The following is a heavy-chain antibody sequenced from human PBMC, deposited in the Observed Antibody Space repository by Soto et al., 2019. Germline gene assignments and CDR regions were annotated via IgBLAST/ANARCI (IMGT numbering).Heavy chain of an antibody. Sequence: EVQLVESGGGLVQPGGSLRLSCAASGFTFSSYSMNWVRPAPGKGLEWVSYISSSSSTIYYADSVKGRCTISSDNANISLYLQMNSLRDEYTAVYYCARYPDYGDYYYYYYYGMDVWGQGTTVTVSS. CDR1: GFTFSSYS. CDR3: ARYPDYGDYYYYYYYGMDV. CDR2: ISSSSSTI. D-gene: IGHD4-17*01. J-gene: IGHJ6*02. V-gene: IGHV3-48*02.